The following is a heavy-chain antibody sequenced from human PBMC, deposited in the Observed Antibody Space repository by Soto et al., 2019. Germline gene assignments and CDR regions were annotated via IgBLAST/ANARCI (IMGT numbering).Heavy chain of an antibody. CDR1: GYSISSDHW. CDR3: ARPSSFKTVHLDY. CDR2: IFYTGTT. D-gene: IGHD2-21*02. J-gene: IGHJ4*02. Sequence: SETLYLTCAVPGYSISSDHWWGWIRPPPGKGLEWIGYIFYTGTTYYNLSLKSRVTMSVDTAKHQFSLKLSSVTAADTAVYYCARPSSFKTVHLDYWGQGTLVNVSS. V-gene: IGHV4-28*01.